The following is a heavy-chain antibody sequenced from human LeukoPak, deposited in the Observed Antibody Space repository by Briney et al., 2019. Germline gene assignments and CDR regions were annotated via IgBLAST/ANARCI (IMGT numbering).Heavy chain of an antibody. J-gene: IGHJ3*02. CDR2: ISYDGSNK. V-gene: IGHV3-30*18. CDR1: GFTFSIYG. Sequence: PGRSLRLSCAASGFTFSIYGMHWVRQAPGKGLEWVAVISYDGSNKYYADSVKGRFTISRDNSKNTLCLQMNSLRAEDTAVYYCAKDWKPSMIVGSEAFDIWGQGTMVTVSS. D-gene: IGHD3-22*01. CDR3: AKDWKPSMIVGSEAFDI.